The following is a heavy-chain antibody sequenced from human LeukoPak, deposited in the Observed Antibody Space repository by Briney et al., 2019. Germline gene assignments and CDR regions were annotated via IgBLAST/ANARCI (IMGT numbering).Heavy chain of an antibody. J-gene: IGHJ4*02. Sequence: PSETLSLTCTVSGGSISSYYWSWIRQPPGKGLEWIGYIYYSGSTNYNPSLKSRVTISVDTSKNQFSLKLSSVTAADTAVYYCARESILTGYSGFVDYWGQGTLVTVSS. D-gene: IGHD3-9*01. CDR1: GGSISSYY. CDR3: ARESILTGYSGFVDY. CDR2: IYYSGST. V-gene: IGHV4-59*01.